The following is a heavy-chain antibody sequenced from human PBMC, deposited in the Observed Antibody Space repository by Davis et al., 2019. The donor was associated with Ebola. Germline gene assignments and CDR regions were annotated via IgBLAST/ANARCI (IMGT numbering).Heavy chain of an antibody. V-gene: IGHV3-21*01. Sequence: GESLKISCAASGFTFGSYSMNWVRQAPGKGLEWVSSISKDSTYIYYADSVKGRFTISRVNANNSLYLQMNSLRAEDTAVYHCATGGLPPYYYYYSLDVWGQGTTVTVSS. CDR2: ISKDSTYI. D-gene: IGHD3-16*01. CDR1: GFTFGSYS. CDR3: ATGGLPPYYYYYSLDV. J-gene: IGHJ6*02.